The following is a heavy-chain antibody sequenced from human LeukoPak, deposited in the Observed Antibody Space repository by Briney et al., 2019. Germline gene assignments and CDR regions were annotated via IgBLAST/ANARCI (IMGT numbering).Heavy chain of an antibody. D-gene: IGHD3-3*01. V-gene: IGHV4-61*02. J-gene: IGHJ4*02. CDR1: GGSISSSSYY. CDR2: IYTSGST. CDR3: ARAKRFLEWFPFDY. Sequence: SETLSLTCTVSGGSISSSSYYWGWIRQPAGKGLEWIGRIYTSGSTNYNPSLKSRVTISVDTSKNQFSLKLSSVTAADTAVYYCARAKRFLEWFPFDYWGQGTLVTVSS.